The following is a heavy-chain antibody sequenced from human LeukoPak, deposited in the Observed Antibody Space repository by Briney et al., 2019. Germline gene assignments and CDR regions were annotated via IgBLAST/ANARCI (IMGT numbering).Heavy chain of an antibody. J-gene: IGHJ6*03. V-gene: IGHV1-69*13. CDR3: ATSFNTLYYYYYYYMDV. D-gene: IGHD2-2*01. CDR2: IIPIFGTA. Sequence: GASVKVSCKASGYTFTSYAISWVRQAPGQGLEWMGGIIPIFGTANYAQKFQGRVTITADESTSTAYMELSSLRSEDTAVYYCATSFNTLYYYYYYYMDVWGKGTTVTISS. CDR1: GYTFTSYA.